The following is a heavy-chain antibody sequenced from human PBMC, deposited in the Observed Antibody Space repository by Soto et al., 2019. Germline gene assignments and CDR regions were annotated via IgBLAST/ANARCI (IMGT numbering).Heavy chain of an antibody. D-gene: IGHD1-26*01. CDR3: AKDVVVGATTGLGDYYYYYGMDV. CDR2: ISYDGSNK. V-gene: IGHV3-30*18. J-gene: IGHJ6*02. CDR1: GFTFSSYG. Sequence: GGSLRLSCAASGFTFSSYGMHWVRQAPGKGLEWVAGISYDGSNKYYADSVKGRFTISRDNSKNTLYLQMNSLRGEDTAVYYCAKDVVVGATTGLGDYYYYYGMDVWGQGTTVTVSS.